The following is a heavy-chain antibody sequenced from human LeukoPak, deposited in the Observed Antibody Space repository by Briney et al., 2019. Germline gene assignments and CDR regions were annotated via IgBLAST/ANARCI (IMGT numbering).Heavy chain of an antibody. CDR1: GGSISTSNYY. D-gene: IGHD4-17*01. CDR2: IFYSGST. Sequence: PSETLSLTCTVSGGSISTSNYYWGWIRQPPGKGLEWIGNIFYSGSTYYSPSLRSRVTISLDTSRNQFSLKLNSVTAADTAVYYCARDGRDYGDFDYWGQGTLVTVSS. J-gene: IGHJ4*02. V-gene: IGHV4-39*07. CDR3: ARDGRDYGDFDY.